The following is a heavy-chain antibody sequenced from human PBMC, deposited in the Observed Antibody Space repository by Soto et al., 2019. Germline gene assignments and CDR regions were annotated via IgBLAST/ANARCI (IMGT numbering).Heavy chain of an antibody. CDR1: GFTFSNYA. CDR2: ISGSGGRS. V-gene: IGHV3-23*01. J-gene: IGHJ4*02. CDR3: AKAYFVWSSEQPYYFDS. Sequence: EVQLLDSGGGLVQPGGSPRLSCAASGFTFSNYAMTWVRQGPGKGLEWVSGISGSGGRSYYADSVKGRFTISRDNSKSTLYLQMNSLRAEDTAVYYCAKAYFVWSSEQPYYFDSWGQGTLVTVSS. D-gene: IGHD3-16*01.